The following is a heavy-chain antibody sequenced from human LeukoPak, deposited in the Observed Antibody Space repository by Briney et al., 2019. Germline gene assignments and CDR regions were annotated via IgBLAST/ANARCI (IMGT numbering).Heavy chain of an antibody. Sequence: GRSLRLSCAASGFTFSSYAMHWVRQAPGKGLGWVAVISYDGSNKYYADSVKGRFTISRDNSKNTLYLQMNSLRAEDTAVYYCARDRYYYDSSGYYHYFDYWGQGTLVTASS. V-gene: IGHV3-30*04. CDR3: ARDRYYYDSSGYYHYFDY. CDR1: GFTFSSYA. CDR2: ISYDGSNK. D-gene: IGHD3-22*01. J-gene: IGHJ4*02.